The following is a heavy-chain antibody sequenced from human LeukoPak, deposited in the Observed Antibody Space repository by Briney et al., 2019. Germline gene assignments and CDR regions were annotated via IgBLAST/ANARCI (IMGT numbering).Heavy chain of an antibody. J-gene: IGHJ4*02. CDR2: IYPGDTET. V-gene: IGHV5-51*01. CDR1: RSCFNSYW. D-gene: IGHD1-26*01. CDR3: ARHFGGSYYDDY. Sequence: GVCPKTACHGSRSCFNSYWIGCVRQMPGKGMKWMGIIYPGDTETRHSPSFQGQITISADKSISTAYLQWSSLKASDTAMYYCARHFGGSYYDDYWGQGTLVSVSS.